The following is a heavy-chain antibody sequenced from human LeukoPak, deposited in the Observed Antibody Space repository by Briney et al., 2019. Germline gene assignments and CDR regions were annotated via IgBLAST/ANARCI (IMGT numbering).Heavy chain of an antibody. CDR1: GFTFSNYW. CDR3: TRSVFPYYFDC. D-gene: IGHD3-10*02. Sequence: PGGSLRLSCVASGFTFSNYWIHWVRQAPGKGLVWVSRTNNDGSSTTYADFVKGRFTSSRDNPKNTLYLQMDSLRAEDTAVYYCTRSVFPYYFDCWGQGTLVTVSS. J-gene: IGHJ4*02. V-gene: IGHV3-74*01. CDR2: TNNDGSST.